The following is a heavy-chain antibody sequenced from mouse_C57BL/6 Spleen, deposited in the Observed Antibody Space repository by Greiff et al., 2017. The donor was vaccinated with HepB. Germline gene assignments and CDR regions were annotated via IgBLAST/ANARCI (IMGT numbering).Heavy chain of an antibody. CDR2: INPSSGYT. CDR3: ATYEGDAMDY. CDR1: GYTFTSYT. J-gene: IGHJ4*01. Sequence: QVQLQQSGAELARPGASVKMSCKASGYTFTSYTMHWVKQRPGQGLEWIGYINPSSGYTKYNQKFKDKATLTADKSSSTAYMQLSSLTSEDSAVYYCATYEGDAMDYWGQGTSVTVSS. D-gene: IGHD2-3*01. V-gene: IGHV1-4*01.